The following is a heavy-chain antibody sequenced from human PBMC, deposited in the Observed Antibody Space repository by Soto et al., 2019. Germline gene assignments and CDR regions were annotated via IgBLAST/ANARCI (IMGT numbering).Heavy chain of an antibody. CDR2: IIPIFGTA. CDR1: GGTFSSYA. V-gene: IGHV1-69*12. Sequence: QVQLVQSGAEVKKPGSSVKVSCKASGGTFSSYAISWVRQAPGQGLEWMGGIIPIFGTANYAQKFQGRVTITADESTRTAYMELSSLRSEDTAVYYCARDGVRCSGGSCYSGQFYYYYGMDVWGQGTTVTVSS. CDR3: ARDGVRCSGGSCYSGQFYYYYGMDV. J-gene: IGHJ6*02. D-gene: IGHD2-15*01.